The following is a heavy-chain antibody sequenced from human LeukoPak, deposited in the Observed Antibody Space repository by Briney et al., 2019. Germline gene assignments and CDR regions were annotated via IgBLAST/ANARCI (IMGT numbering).Heavy chain of an antibody. D-gene: IGHD4-23*01. CDR1: GYSISSGYY. V-gene: IGHV4-38-2*01. CDR3: ARLQDDGGNGAFDY. Sequence: SETLSLTCAVSGYSISSGYYWGWIRQPPGKGLEWIGSIYHSGSTYYNPSLKSRVTISVDTSKNQFSLKLSSVTAADTAVYYCARLQDDGGNGAFDYWGQGTLVTVSS. CDR2: IYHSGST. J-gene: IGHJ4*02.